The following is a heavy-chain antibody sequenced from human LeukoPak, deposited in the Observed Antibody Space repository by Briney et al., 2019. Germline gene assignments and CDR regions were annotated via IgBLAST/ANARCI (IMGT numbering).Heavy chain of an antibody. Sequence: SETLSLTCTVSGGSISSGDYYWSWIRQPPGKGLEWIGYIYYSGSTYYNPSLKSRVTISVGTSKNQFSLKLSSVTAADTAVYYCARDAAVTTTYFDYWGQGTLVTVSS. V-gene: IGHV4-30-4*08. CDR2: IYYSGST. D-gene: IGHD4-11*01. CDR1: GGSISSGDYY. J-gene: IGHJ4*02. CDR3: ARDAAVTTTYFDY.